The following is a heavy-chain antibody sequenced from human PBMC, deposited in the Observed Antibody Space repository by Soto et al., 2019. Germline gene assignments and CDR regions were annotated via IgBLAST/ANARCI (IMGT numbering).Heavy chain of an antibody. CDR3: ARVRDFWSGYNTEYYFDY. D-gene: IGHD3-3*01. CDR1: GDTFNFYT. V-gene: IGHV1-69*02. CDR2: FNPILSFS. J-gene: IGHJ4*02. Sequence: SVKVSCKASGDTFNFYTINWVRQAPGLGLEWMGRFNPILSFSNSALKFQGRVTLTADKSTSTAYMVLSSLRSEDTAVYYCARVRDFWSGYNTEYYFDYWGQGTLVTVSS.